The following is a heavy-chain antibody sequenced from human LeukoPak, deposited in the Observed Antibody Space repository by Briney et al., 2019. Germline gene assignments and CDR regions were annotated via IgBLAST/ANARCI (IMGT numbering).Heavy chain of an antibody. CDR1: GGSISSSNW. D-gene: IGHD2-2*01. Sequence: PSETLSLTCAVSGGSISSSNWWSWVRQPPGKGLEWIGEIYHSGSTNYNPSLKSRVTISVDKSKNQFSLKLSSVTAADTAVYYCARVFSAAVSYYYYGMDVWGQGTAVIVSS. CDR3: ARVFSAAVSYYYYGMDV. J-gene: IGHJ6*02. V-gene: IGHV4-4*02. CDR2: IYHSGST.